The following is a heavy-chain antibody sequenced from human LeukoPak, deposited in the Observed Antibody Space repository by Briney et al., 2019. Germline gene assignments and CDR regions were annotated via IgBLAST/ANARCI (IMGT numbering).Heavy chain of an antibody. Sequence: GGSLRLSCAASGLTFNSYEMNWVRQAPGKGLEWVSHISSSGRTIYYADSVKGRFTISRDNAKNSLYLQMNSLRAEDTAVYYCASSYDYVWGSYFPYYFDYRGQGTLVTVSS. V-gene: IGHV3-48*03. CDR2: ISSSGRTI. CDR3: ASSYDYVWGSYFPYYFDY. D-gene: IGHD3-16*01. J-gene: IGHJ4*02. CDR1: GLTFNSYE.